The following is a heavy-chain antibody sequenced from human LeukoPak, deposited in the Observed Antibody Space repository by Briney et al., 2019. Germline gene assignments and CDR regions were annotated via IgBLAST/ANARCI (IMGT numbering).Heavy chain of an antibody. CDR1: GFTFSSYD. CDR3: AKAREYYYDSSTD. Sequence: GSLRLSCAASGFTFSSYDMHWVRQATGKGLEWVSAIGTAGDTYYPGSVKGRFTISRDNSKNTLYLQMNSLRAEDTAVYYCAKAREYYYDSSTDWGQGTLVTVSS. D-gene: IGHD3-22*01. V-gene: IGHV3-13*01. J-gene: IGHJ4*02. CDR2: IGTAGDT.